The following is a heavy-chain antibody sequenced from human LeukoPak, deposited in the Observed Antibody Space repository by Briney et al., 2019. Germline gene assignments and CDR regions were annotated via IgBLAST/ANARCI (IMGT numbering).Heavy chain of an antibody. D-gene: IGHD2-2*01. CDR3: AREPAIYCSSTSCYAFDI. Sequence: GRSLRLSCAASGFTFSSYWMHWVRQAPGKGLVWVSRINTDGSSTSYADSVKGRFTISRDNAKNTLYLQMNSLRAEDTAVYYCAREPAIYCSSTSCYAFDIWGQGTMVTVSS. CDR1: GFTFSSYW. J-gene: IGHJ3*02. V-gene: IGHV3-74*01. CDR2: INTDGSST.